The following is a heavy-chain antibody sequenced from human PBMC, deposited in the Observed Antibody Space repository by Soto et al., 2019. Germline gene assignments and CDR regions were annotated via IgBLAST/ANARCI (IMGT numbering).Heavy chain of an antibody. CDR3: AKYSSSWDEDY. J-gene: IGHJ4*02. CDR2: ISGSGAST. CDR1: GFTFSSYP. V-gene: IGHV3-23*01. Sequence: EAQLLESGGGLVQPGGSLRLSCAASGFTFSSYPMTWVRQAPGEGLQWVSSISGSGASTFYADSVKGRFTISRDNSKNTLTLQMSSLRAGDTAIYYCAKYSSSWDEDYWGQGTLVTVSS. D-gene: IGHD6-19*01.